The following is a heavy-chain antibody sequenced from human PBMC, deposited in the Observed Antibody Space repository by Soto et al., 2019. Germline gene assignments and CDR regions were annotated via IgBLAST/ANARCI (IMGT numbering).Heavy chain of an antibody. V-gene: IGHV3-23*01. CDR1: GFSFGSYA. Sequence: GGSLRLSCAASGFSFGSYALSWVRQAPGKGLEWVSTISGSDGKTFYADSVKGRFSISRDTSQSTLYLQMNSLRADDTAMYYCALWSYLDYWGEGTRVTVSS. D-gene: IGHD3-3*01. J-gene: IGHJ4*02. CDR3: ALWSYLDY. CDR2: ISGSDGKT.